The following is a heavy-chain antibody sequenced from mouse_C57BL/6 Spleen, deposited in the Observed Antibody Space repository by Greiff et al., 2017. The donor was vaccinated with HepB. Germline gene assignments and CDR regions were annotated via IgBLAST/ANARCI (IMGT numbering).Heavy chain of an antibody. CDR3: ARGTRVVAPDD. V-gene: IGHV1-82*01. J-gene: IGHJ2*01. CDR2: IYPGDGDT. CDR1: GYAFSSSW. Sequence: QVQLQQSGPELVKPGASVKISCKASGYAFSSSWMNWVKQRPGKGLEWIGRIYPGDGDTNYNGKFKGKATLTADKSSSTAYMQLSSLTSEDSAVYFCARGTRVVAPDDWGQGTTLTVSS. D-gene: IGHD1-1*01.